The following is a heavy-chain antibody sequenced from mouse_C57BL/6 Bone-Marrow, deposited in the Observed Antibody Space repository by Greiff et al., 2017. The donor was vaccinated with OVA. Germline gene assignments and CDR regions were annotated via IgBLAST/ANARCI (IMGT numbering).Heavy chain of an antibody. CDR3: ARVRRRYFDV. CDR1: GYTFTDYY. Sequence: VQLQQSGAELVRPGASVKLSCKASGYTFTDYYINWVKQRPGQGLEWIARIYPGSGNTYYNEKFKGKATLTAEKSSSTAYMQLSSLTSEDAAVYFCARVRRRYFDVWGTGTTVTVSA. J-gene: IGHJ1*03. D-gene: IGHD2-14*01. CDR2: IYPGSGNT. V-gene: IGHV1-76*01.